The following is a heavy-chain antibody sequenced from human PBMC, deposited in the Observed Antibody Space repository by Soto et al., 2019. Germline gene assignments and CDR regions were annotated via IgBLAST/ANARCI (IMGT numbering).Heavy chain of an antibody. J-gene: IGHJ4*02. CDR1: GESISSSSYY. CDR2: IYYSGRT. V-gene: IGHV4-39*01. D-gene: IGHD2-21*02. CDR3: ARQRTTVVTQAYFDH. Sequence: SETLSLTCIVSGESISSSSYYWGWIRQPPGKGLEWIGSIYYSGRTYYNSSFKSRVTISIDTSKNQFSLKLSSVTATDTAVYYCARQRTTVVTQAYFDHWGQGALVTVYS.